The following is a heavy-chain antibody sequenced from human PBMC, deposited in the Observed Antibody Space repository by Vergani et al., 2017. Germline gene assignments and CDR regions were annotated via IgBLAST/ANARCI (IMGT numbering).Heavy chain of an antibody. V-gene: IGHV3-21*01. CDR3: AKSNWQQLVYYFDY. D-gene: IGHD6-13*01. J-gene: IGHJ4*02. CDR2: ISSSSSYI. CDR1: GFTFSSYS. Sequence: EVQLVESGGGLVKPGGSLRLSCAASGFTFSSYSMNWVRQAPGKGLEWVSSISSSSSYIYYADSVKGRFTISRDNSKNTLYLQMNSLRAEDTAVYYCAKSNWQQLVYYFDYWGQGTLVTVSS.